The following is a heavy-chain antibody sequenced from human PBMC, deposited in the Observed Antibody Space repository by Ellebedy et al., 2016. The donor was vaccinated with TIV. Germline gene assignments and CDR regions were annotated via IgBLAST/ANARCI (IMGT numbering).Heavy chain of an antibody. V-gene: IGHV1-69*13. J-gene: IGHJ3*02. Sequence: SVKVSXKASGGTFSNYAINWVRQAPGHGLDWMGRIIPIFNTTDYAQKFQDRVTITADESTGTAYMELSSLGSEDTAVYFCARPKGSCNSIGCWDAFDIWGQGTMVTVSS. CDR3: ARPKGSCNSIGCWDAFDI. D-gene: IGHD2-2*01. CDR1: GGTFSNYA. CDR2: IIPIFNTT.